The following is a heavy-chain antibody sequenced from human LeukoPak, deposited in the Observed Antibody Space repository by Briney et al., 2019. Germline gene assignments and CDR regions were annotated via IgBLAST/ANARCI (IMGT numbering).Heavy chain of an antibody. CDR3: ARDRRYYDNSGHFFFDY. V-gene: IGHV4-39*07. Sequence: SESLSLTCTVSGGSISSSSYYWGWIRQPPGKGLEWIGSIYYSGSTYYNPSLKSRVTISVNTSKNQFSLKLSSVTAADTAMYYCARDRRYYDNSGHFFFDYWGQGTLVPVSS. CDR1: GGSISSSSYY. D-gene: IGHD3-22*01. J-gene: IGHJ4*02. CDR2: IYYSGST.